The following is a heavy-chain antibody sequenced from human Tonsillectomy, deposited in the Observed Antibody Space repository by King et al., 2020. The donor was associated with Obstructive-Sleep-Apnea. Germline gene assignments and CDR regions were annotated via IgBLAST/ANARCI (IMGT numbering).Heavy chain of an antibody. J-gene: IGHJ4*01. CDR1: GGSISSYY. V-gene: IGHV4-59*01. CDR2: IYYSGTT. Sequence: LQLQESGPGLVQPSETLSLTCTVSGGSISSYYWIWIRQPPGKGLVSIGYIYYSGTTNYNPSLKSRVTISMDTSKNQFSLKVRSVTAADTAVFYCARLGGSXXDXXLDYXGXGTLXTXXX. CDR3: ARLGGSXXDXXLDY.